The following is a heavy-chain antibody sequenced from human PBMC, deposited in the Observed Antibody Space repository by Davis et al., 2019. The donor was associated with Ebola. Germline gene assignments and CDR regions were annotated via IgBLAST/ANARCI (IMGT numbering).Heavy chain of an antibody. V-gene: IGHV4-59*11. D-gene: IGHD3/OR15-3a*01. CDR1: GVSITTHY. Sequence: PSETLSLTCTISGVSITTHYWNWIRQPPGKGLEWIGSVYYTGSTNYSPSLESRVTISVDTSKNQFSLKLRSVTAADTAVYYCASPHQIRGRNYFDCWGQGTLVTVSS. CDR2: VYYTGST. CDR3: ASPHQIRGRNYFDC. J-gene: IGHJ4*02.